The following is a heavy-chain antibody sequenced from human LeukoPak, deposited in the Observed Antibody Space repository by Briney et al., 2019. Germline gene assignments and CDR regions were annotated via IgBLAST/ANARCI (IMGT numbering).Heavy chain of an antibody. CDR3: ARVVGATHNDAFDI. D-gene: IGHD1-26*01. J-gene: IGHJ3*02. Sequence: SETLSLTCAVYGGSFSGRYWSWIRQPPGKGLEWIGEINHSGSTNYNPSLKSRVTISIDTSKNQFSLKLTSVTAADTAVYYCARVVGATHNDAFDIWGQGTMVTVSS. V-gene: IGHV4-34*01. CDR1: GGSFSGRY. CDR2: INHSGST.